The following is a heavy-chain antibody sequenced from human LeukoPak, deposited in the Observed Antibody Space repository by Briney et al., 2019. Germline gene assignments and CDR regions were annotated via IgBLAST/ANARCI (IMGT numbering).Heavy chain of an antibody. J-gene: IGHJ4*02. CDR1: GGSFSGYY. Sequence: SETLSLTCAVYGGSFSGYYWSWIRQPPGKGLEWIGEINHSGSTNYNPSLKSRVTISVDTSKNQFSLKLSSVTAADTAVYHCARASGSYYGVWYYWGQGTLVTVSS. D-gene: IGHD1-26*01. CDR3: ARASGSYYGVWYY. CDR2: INHSGST. V-gene: IGHV4-34*01.